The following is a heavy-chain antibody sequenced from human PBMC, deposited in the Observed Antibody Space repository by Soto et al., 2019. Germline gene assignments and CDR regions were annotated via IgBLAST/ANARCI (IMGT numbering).Heavy chain of an antibody. D-gene: IGHD3-16*01. V-gene: IGHV3-23*01. CDR3: AKWHTYNYDSLAFSGFDC. J-gene: IGHJ4*02. Sequence: XGSLRLSCVAAGFTFSSYAMTWVRQAPGKGLEWVSAISGGDGSPSYADSVKGRFTISRDNSKNTLYLHMNSPRADDTAAYYCAKWHTYNYDSLAFSGFDCWGQGTQVTVSS. CDR1: GFTFSSYA. CDR2: ISGGDGSP.